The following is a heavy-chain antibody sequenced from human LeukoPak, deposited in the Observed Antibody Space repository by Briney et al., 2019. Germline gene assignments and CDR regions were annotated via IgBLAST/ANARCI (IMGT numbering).Heavy chain of an antibody. Sequence: TGGSLRLSCAASGFTFSSYAMSWVRQAPGKGLEWVSAISGSGGSTYYADSVKGRFTISRDNSKNTVYLQMNNLGAEDTAVYYCAKDYLGRSYAFDIWGQGTMVTVSS. V-gene: IGHV3-23*01. D-gene: IGHD6-13*01. CDR2: ISGSGGST. J-gene: IGHJ3*02. CDR1: GFTFSSYA. CDR3: AKDYLGRSYAFDI.